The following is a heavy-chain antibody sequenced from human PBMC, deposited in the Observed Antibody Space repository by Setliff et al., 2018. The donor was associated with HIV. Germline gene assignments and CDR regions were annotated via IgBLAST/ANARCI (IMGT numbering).Heavy chain of an antibody. V-gene: IGHV4-61*01. D-gene: IGHD1-1*01. CDR3: ARVEMGAFDY. Sequence: PSETLSLTCNVSAGSFTSSSYYWGWIRQPPGKGLEWIGYIYYSGSTNYNPSLKSRVTISVDTSKNQFSLKLSSVTAADTAVYYCARVEMGAFDYWGQGTLVTVSS. CDR1: AGSFTSSSYY. J-gene: IGHJ4*02. CDR2: IYYSGST.